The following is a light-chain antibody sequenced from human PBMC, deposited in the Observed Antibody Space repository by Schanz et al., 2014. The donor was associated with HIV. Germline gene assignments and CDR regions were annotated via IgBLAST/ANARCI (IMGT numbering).Light chain of an antibody. J-gene: IGKJ3*01. Sequence: TVMTQSPATLSVSPGERATLSCTASQSVSNNLAWYQQRPGQAPRLLIYGASSRATGIPDRFSGSGSGTAFTLNISRLEPEDFAVYYCQQYDTSPITFGPGTKVDIK. CDR1: QSVSNN. CDR2: GAS. CDR3: QQYDTSPIT. V-gene: IGKV3-20*01.